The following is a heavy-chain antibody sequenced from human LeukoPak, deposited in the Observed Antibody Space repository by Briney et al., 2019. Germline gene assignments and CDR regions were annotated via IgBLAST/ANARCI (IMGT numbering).Heavy chain of an antibody. D-gene: IGHD6-19*01. Sequence: SETLSLTCTVSGGSIRSYYWSWIRQPPGKGLEWIGYIYYSGSTNYNPSLKSRVTISVDTSKNQFSLKLSSVTAADTAVYYCARDNQGLYSSGWNNWFDPWGQGTLVTVSS. CDR2: IYYSGST. J-gene: IGHJ5*02. V-gene: IGHV4-59*01. CDR1: GGSIRSYY. CDR3: ARDNQGLYSSGWNNWFDP.